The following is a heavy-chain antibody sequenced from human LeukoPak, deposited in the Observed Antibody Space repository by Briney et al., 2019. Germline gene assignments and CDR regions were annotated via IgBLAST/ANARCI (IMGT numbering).Heavy chain of an antibody. D-gene: IGHD2-21*02. V-gene: IGHV4-59*01. CDR2: IYYTGST. CDR1: GGSISRYY. J-gene: IGHJ4*02. CDR3: ARFDYCGGDCYALDY. Sequence: SETLSLTCTVSGGSISRYYWTWIRQPPGKGLERTGHIYYTGSTNYNPSLKSRVTMSVDTSKNQFSLKLSSVTAADTAVYYCARFDYCGGDCYALDYWGQGTLVTVSS.